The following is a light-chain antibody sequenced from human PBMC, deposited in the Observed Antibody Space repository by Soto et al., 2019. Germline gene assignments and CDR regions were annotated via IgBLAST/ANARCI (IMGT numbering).Light chain of an antibody. CDR1: QGIRNG. CDR3: LHLKIYPLT. J-gene: IGKJ4*01. Sequence: DIQMTQSPSSLSASVGDRVNITCRASQGIRNGLVWYQQKPGKAPKSMIYDASRLQSGVPSRFSVIGSGTEFPLTITSLQPEDFWTYDCLHLKIYPLTLGGGTMVEIK. CDR2: DAS. V-gene: IGKV1-17*01.